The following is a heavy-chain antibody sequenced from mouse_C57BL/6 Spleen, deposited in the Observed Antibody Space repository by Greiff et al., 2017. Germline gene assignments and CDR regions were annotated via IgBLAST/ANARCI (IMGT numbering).Heavy chain of an antibody. D-gene: IGHD1-1*01. CDR3: ASNYYNGRSDFDY. Sequence: QVQLQQSGAELVKPGASVKLSCKASGYTFTSYWMHWVKQRPGQGLEWIGMIHPNSGSTNYNEKFKSKATLTVDKSSSTAYMQLSSLTSEDSAVYYCASNYYNGRSDFDYWGQGTALTVSS. CDR2: IHPNSGST. J-gene: IGHJ2*01. V-gene: IGHV1-64*01. CDR1: GYTFTSYW.